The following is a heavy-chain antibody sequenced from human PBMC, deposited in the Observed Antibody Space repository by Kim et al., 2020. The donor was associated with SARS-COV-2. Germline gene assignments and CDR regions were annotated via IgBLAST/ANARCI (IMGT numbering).Heavy chain of an antibody. V-gene: IGHV3-9*01. Sequence: GGSLRLSCAASGFTFDDYAMHWVRQAPGKGLEWVSGISWNSGSIGYADSVKGRFTISRDNAKNSLYLQMNSLRAEDTALYYCAKDIVGSAGGWYFDLWGRGTLVTVSS. CDR3: AKDIVGSAGGWYFDL. D-gene: IGHD2-15*01. J-gene: IGHJ2*01. CDR1: GFTFDDYA. CDR2: ISWNSGSI.